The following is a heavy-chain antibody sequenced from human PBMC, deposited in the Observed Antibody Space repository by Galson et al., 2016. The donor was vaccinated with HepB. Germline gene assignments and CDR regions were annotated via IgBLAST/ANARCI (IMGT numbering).Heavy chain of an antibody. Sequence: SLRLSCAASGLAFSSYWMSWVRRAPGKGLEWVANIKQDGGEKQYGHSVRGRFTISRDNARNSLYLQMNSLRAEDTAVYYCAKDPASWWLSHFDYWGQGTLVTVSS. CDR2: IKQDGGEK. CDR1: GLAFSSYW. CDR3: AKDPASWWLSHFDY. D-gene: IGHD3-22*01. J-gene: IGHJ4*02. V-gene: IGHV3-7*03.